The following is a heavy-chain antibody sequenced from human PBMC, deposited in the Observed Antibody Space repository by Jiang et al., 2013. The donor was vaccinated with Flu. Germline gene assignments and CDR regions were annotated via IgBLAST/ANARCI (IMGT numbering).Heavy chain of an antibody. J-gene: IGHJ2*01. CDR2: ISSSGSTI. CDR3: ARDRGSSRFDL. Sequence: WVSYISSSGSTIYYADSVKGRFTISRDNAKNSLYLQMNSLRAEDTAVYYCARDRGSSRFDLWGRGTLVTVSS. D-gene: IGHD6-6*01. V-gene: IGHV3-11*01.